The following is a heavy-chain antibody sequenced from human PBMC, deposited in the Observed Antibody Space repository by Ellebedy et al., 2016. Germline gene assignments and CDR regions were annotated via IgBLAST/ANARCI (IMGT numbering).Heavy chain of an antibody. CDR1: GFTFRNYL. CDR3: AKASYRHYYYGMDV. Sequence: GGSLRLSXAASGFTFRNYLMSWVRQAPGKGLERVSGISGSGGTTYYADSVKGRFTISRDNSKNTLYLQMSSLRAEDTAVYYCAKASYRHYYYGMDVWGQGTTVTVSS. CDR2: ISGSGGTT. V-gene: IGHV3-23*01. J-gene: IGHJ6*02.